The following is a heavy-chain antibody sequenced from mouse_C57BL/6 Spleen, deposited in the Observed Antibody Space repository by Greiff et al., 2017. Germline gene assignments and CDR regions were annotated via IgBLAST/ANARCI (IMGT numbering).Heavy chain of an antibody. CDR3: ARKTLYYYGSSDRAMDY. CDR1: GFTFSSYA. CDR2: ISDGGSYT. D-gene: IGHD1-1*01. J-gene: IGHJ4*01. V-gene: IGHV5-4*03. Sequence: EVKLVESGGGLVKPGGSLKLSCAASGFTFSSYAMSWVRQTPEKRLEWVATISDGGSYTYYPDNVKGRFTISRDNAKNNLYLQVSHLKSEDTAMYYCARKTLYYYGSSDRAMDYWGQGTSVTVSS.